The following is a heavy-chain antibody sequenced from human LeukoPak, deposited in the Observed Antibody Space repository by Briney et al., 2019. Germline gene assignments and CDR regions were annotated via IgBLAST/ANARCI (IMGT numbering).Heavy chain of an antibody. CDR3: GKGRKVVIGGGGDAFDI. CDR2: ISWNSDSI. V-gene: IGHV3-9*01. Sequence: SLRLSCATSGFTFDDYAMHLVRQAPGKGLEWVSGISWNSDSIDYADSVKGRFTISRDNAKNSLYLQMNSLRAEDTALYYCGKGRKVVIGGGGDAFDIWGQGTMVTVSS. J-gene: IGHJ3*02. CDR1: GFTFDDYA. D-gene: IGHD2-21*01.